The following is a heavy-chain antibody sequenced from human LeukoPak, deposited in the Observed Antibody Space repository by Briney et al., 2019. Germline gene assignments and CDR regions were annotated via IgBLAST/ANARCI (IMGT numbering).Heavy chain of an antibody. Sequence: KTSETLSLTCTVSGGSISSGGYYWSWIRQPPGKGLEWIGEINHSGSTNYNPSLKSRVTISVDTSKNQFSLKLSSVTAADTAVYYCARETYYYGMDVWGQGTTVTVSS. V-gene: IGHV4-39*07. CDR1: GGSISSGGYY. CDR2: INHSGST. J-gene: IGHJ6*02. CDR3: ARETYYYGMDV.